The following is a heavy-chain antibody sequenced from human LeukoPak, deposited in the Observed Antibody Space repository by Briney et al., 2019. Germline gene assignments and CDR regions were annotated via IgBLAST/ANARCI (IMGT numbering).Heavy chain of an antibody. CDR3: ATSYDSIPTDDAFDI. Sequence: ASVKVSCKASGYTFTSYDINWVRQATGQGLEWMGWMNPNSGNTGYAQKFQGRVTMTRNTSISTAYMELSSLRSEDTAVYYCATSYDSIPTDDAFDIWGQGTMVTVSS. CDR2: MNPNSGNT. CDR1: GYTFTSYD. D-gene: IGHD3-22*01. J-gene: IGHJ3*02. V-gene: IGHV1-8*01.